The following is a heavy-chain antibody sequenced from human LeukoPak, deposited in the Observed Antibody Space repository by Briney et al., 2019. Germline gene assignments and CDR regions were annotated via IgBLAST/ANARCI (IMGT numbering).Heavy chain of an antibody. D-gene: IGHD5-24*01. CDR1: GGTFSSYA. Sequence: ASVKVSCKASGGTFSSYAISWVRQAPGQGLEWMGGIIPIFGTANYAQKFQGRVTITADKSTSTAYMELSSLRSEDTAVYYCARDPHRDGYKDDAFDIWGQGTMVTVSS. J-gene: IGHJ3*02. V-gene: IGHV1-69*06. CDR2: IIPIFGTA. CDR3: ARDPHRDGYKDDAFDI.